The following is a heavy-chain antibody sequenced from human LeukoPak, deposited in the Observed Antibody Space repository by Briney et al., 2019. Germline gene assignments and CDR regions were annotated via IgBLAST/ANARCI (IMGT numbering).Heavy chain of an antibody. Sequence: SETLSLTCAVYGGSFSGYYWSWIRQPPGKGLEWIGEINHSGSTNYNPSLKSRVTISVDTSKNQFSLKLSSVTAADTAVYYCARDYYDTPDAFDIWGQGTMVTVSS. V-gene: IGHV4-34*01. CDR1: GGSFSGYY. J-gene: IGHJ3*02. CDR2: INHSGST. CDR3: ARDYYDTPDAFDI. D-gene: IGHD3-22*01.